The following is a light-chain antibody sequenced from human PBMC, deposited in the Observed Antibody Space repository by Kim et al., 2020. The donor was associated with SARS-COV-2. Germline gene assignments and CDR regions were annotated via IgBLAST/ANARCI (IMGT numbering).Light chain of an antibody. J-gene: IGLJ1*01. CDR3: SSFATSDIYYV. CDR1: SNDIAAFDH. V-gene: IGLV2-8*01. Sequence: SVTSSFTGTSNDIAAFDHVSWYQQHPGEAPKLIIYEANRRPSGVPDRFSGSKSDNPASLTVSGLQADDEADYFCSSFATSDIYYVFGTGTKVTVL. CDR2: EAN.